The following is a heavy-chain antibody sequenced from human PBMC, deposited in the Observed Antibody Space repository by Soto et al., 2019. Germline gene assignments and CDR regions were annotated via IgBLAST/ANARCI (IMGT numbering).Heavy chain of an antibody. J-gene: IGHJ6*02. D-gene: IGHD3-22*01. CDR3: VKDRDSNTWPSRDV. CDR2: ISPNSGNI. Sequence: ASVKVSCKTSGYTFTRNGISWVRQAPGQGLEWMGWISPNSGNIKYAQKLQGRVIMTTDTSTSTAYMELRSLRSDDTAVYYCVKDRDSNTWPSRDVWGPATKVTVYS. CDR1: GYTFTRNG. V-gene: IGHV1-18*01.